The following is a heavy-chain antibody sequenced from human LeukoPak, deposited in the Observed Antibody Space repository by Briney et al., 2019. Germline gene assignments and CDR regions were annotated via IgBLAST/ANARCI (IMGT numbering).Heavy chain of an antibody. V-gene: IGHV4-34*01. Sequence: SETLSLTCTVSGGSISTYHWGWIRQPPGKGLERIGEINHSGSTNYNPSLKSRVTISVDTSKNQFSLKLSSVTAADTAVYYCARLGAVRFDPWGQGTLVTVSS. CDR1: GGSISTYH. CDR3: ARLGAVRFDP. CDR2: INHSGST. J-gene: IGHJ5*02. D-gene: IGHD1-26*01.